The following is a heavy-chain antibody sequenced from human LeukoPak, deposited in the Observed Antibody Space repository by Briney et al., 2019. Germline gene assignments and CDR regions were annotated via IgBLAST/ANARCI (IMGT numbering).Heavy chain of an antibody. V-gene: IGHV3-30*18. J-gene: IGHJ6*02. CDR2: ISYDGSNK. Sequence: GGSLRLSCAASGFTFSSYGMHWVRQAPGKGLEWVAVISYDGSNKYYADSVKGRFTISRDNSKNTLYLQMNSLRAEDTAVHYCAKATNWNPGYGMDVWGQGTTVTVSS. CDR1: GFTFSSYG. CDR3: AKATNWNPGYGMDV. D-gene: IGHD1-1*01.